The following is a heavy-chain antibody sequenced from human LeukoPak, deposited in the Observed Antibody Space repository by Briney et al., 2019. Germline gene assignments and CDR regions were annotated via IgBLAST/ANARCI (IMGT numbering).Heavy chain of an antibody. CDR1: GYSISSGYY. J-gene: IGHJ4*02. V-gene: IGHV4-38-2*02. CDR3: ARVRDRRGYSYGYYFDY. D-gene: IGHD5-18*01. CDR2: MYYSGST. Sequence: SETLSLTCTVSGYSISSGYYWGWIRQPPGKGLEWIGSMYYSGSTYYNPSLKSRVTISVDTSKNQFSLKLSSVTAADTAVYYCARVRDRRGYSYGYYFDYWGQGTLVTVSS.